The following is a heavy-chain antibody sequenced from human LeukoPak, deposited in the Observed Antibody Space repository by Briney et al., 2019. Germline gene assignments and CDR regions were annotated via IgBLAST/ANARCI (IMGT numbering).Heavy chain of an antibody. D-gene: IGHD5-24*01. J-gene: IGHJ6*02. CDR2: IYYNAST. CDR3: ARHPRDGYNSPYFYYGVAV. Sequence: PSETLSLTCSVSGGSISRYYWSWIRQPPGKALEWIGDIYYNASTNYNPSLKSRVTISVATSKNQFSLKLGSVTAADTDVYYCARHPRDGYNSPYFYYGVAVWGHGTTVTVSS. V-gene: IGHV4-59*08. CDR1: GGSISRYY.